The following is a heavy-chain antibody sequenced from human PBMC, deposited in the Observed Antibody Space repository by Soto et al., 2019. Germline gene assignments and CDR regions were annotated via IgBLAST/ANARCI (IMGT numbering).Heavy chain of an antibody. CDR3: ARDGGSDYEDYYYYGMDV. V-gene: IGHV4-31*03. J-gene: IGHJ6*02. CDR2: IYYSGST. Sequence: KPSETLSLTCTVSGGSISSGGYYWSWIRQHPGKGLEWIGYIYYSGSTYYNPSLKSRVTISVDTSKNQFSLKLSSVTAADTAVYYCARDGGSDYEDYYYYGMDVWGQGTTVTSP. CDR1: GGSISSGGYY. D-gene: IGHD5-12*01.